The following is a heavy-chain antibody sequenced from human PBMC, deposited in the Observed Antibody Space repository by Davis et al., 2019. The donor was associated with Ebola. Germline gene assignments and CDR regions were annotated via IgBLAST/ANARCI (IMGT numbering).Heavy chain of an antibody. D-gene: IGHD6-6*01. V-gene: IGHV4-59*08. CDR1: GGSISSYY. Sequence: MPSETLSLTCTVPGGSISSYYWSWIRQPPGKGLEWIGYIYYSGSTNYNPSLKSRVTISVDTSKNQFSLKLSSVTAADTAVYYCARGGGIAARRGGYYGMDVWGQGTTVTVSS. CDR2: IYYSGST. CDR3: ARGGGIAARRGGYYGMDV. J-gene: IGHJ6*02.